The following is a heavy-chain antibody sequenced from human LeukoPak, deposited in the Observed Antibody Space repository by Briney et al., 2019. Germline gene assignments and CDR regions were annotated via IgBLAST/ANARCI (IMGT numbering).Heavy chain of an antibody. D-gene: IGHD6-19*01. CDR3: ARGGGYIAVAGPLGY. V-gene: IGHV4-38-2*01. CDR2: IYHSGST. Sequence: SETLSLTCAVSGYSISSGYYWGWIRQPPGKGLEWIGSIYHSGSTYYNPSLKSRVTISVDTSKNQFSLKLSSVTAADTAGYYCARGGGYIAVAGPLGYWGQGTLVTVYS. J-gene: IGHJ4*02. CDR1: GYSISSGYY.